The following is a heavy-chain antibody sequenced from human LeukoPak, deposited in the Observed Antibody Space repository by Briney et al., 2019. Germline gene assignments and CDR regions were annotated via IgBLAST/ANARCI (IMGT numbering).Heavy chain of an antibody. D-gene: IGHD5-12*01. CDR2: ISGSGGST. J-gene: IGHJ4*02. CDR3: AKDSGYDNYFDY. CDR1: GFTFSSYA. Sequence: GGSLRLSCAASGFTFSSYAMSWGRQAPGKGLGWVSAISGSGGSTYYADSVKGRFTISRDNPKNTLYLQMNSLRAEDTAVYYCAKDSGYDNYFDYWGQGTLVTVSS. V-gene: IGHV3-23*01.